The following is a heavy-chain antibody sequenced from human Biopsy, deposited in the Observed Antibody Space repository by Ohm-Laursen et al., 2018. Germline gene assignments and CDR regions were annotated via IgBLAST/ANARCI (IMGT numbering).Heavy chain of an antibody. Sequence: SLRLSCAASGFTLSDGMTWVRQAPGKGLEWVSSITTDSGRIFYADSVRGRFTISRDNSKNTLYLQMNNLRAEDTAEYYCARHLRYNDYWGQETLVTVSS. V-gene: IGHV3-23*01. D-gene: IGHD3-9*01. CDR2: ITTDSGRI. J-gene: IGHJ4*02. CDR3: ARHLRYNDY. CDR1: GFTLSDG.